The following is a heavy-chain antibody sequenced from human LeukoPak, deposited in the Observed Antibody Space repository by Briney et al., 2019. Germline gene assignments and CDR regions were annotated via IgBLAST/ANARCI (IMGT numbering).Heavy chain of an antibody. J-gene: IGHJ5*02. V-gene: IGHV6-1*01. Sequence: SQTLSLTCAISGDSVSSNSAAWNWIRQSPTRGLEWLGRAYYRSKWYYDYSVSVKSRITINPDTSKNQFSLQLNSVTPEDTAVYYCARGNYDSSWGHNWFDPWGKGTLVTVSS. CDR2: AYYRSKWYY. CDR1: GDSVSSNSAA. CDR3: ARGNYDSSWGHNWFDP. D-gene: IGHD3-22*01.